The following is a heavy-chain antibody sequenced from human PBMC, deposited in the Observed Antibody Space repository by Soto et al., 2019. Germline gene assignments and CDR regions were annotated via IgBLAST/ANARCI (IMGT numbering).Heavy chain of an antibody. Sequence: GASVKVSCKASGYTFTSYGISWARQAPGQGLEWMGWISAYNGNTNYAQKLQGRVTMTTDTSTSTAYMELRSLGSDDTAVYYCARDGRIAARGYFDYWGQGTXVTVSS. J-gene: IGHJ4*02. CDR3: ARDGRIAARGYFDY. V-gene: IGHV1-18*01. CDR1: GYTFTSYG. CDR2: ISAYNGNT. D-gene: IGHD6-6*01.